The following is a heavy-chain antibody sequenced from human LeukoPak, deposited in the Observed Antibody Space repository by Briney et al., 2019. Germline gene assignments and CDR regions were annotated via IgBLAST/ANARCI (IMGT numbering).Heavy chain of an antibody. Sequence: SETLSLTCTVSGGSISSGDYYWSWIRQPPGKGLEWIGYIYYSGSTYYNPSLKSRVTISVDTSKNQFSLKLCSLTVADTGVYYCARVDCYDSSGSHYFDYWGQGNLVTVSS. V-gene: IGHV4-30-4*08. J-gene: IGHJ4*02. CDR3: ARVDCYDSSGSHYFDY. D-gene: IGHD3-22*01. CDR2: IYYSGST. CDR1: GGSISSGDYY.